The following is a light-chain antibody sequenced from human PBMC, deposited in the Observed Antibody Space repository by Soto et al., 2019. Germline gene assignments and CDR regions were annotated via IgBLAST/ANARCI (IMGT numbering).Light chain of an antibody. CDR2: HVS. Sequence: QSVLTEPASVSGSPGPAITISCTGTSSDVGFYNYVSWYQQHPGKAPKLMIYHVSNRPSGVSTRFSASKSANTAALTISGLQAEDETDYYCSSYTPSNTVVFGGGTKLTVL. CDR3: SSYTPSNTVV. J-gene: IGLJ3*02. V-gene: IGLV2-14*03. CDR1: SSDVGFYNY.